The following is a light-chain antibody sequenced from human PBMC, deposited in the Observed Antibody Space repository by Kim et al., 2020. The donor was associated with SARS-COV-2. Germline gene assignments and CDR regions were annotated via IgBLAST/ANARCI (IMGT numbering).Light chain of an antibody. Sequence: GDRVTITCRASQSISSWLAWYQQKPGKAPKVLIYDASSLESGVPSRFSGSGSGTEFTLTISSLQPDDFATYYCQQYNSWLTFGGGTKVDIK. CDR1: QSISSW. CDR2: DAS. CDR3: QQYNSWLT. V-gene: IGKV1-5*01. J-gene: IGKJ4*01.